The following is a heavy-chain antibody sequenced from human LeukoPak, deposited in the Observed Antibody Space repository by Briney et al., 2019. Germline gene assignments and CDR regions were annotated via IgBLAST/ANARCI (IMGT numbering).Heavy chain of an antibody. CDR1: GFTFSSYS. Sequence: GGSLRLSCAASGFTFSSYSMNWVRQAPGKGLEWVSHITASGTAMFYADSVKGRFTISKDNAKNTVYLQMNSLRAEDTAVYYCVSFYETYWGRGTLVTVSS. D-gene: IGHD2/OR15-2a*01. CDR3: VSFYETY. CDR2: ITASGTAM. J-gene: IGHJ4*02. V-gene: IGHV3-48*04.